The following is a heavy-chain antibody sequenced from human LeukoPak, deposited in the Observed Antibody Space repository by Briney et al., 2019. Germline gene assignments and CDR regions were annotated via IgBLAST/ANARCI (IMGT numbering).Heavy chain of an antibody. CDR3: ASGSSSSCWYPYFEH. J-gene: IGHJ4*02. Sequence: SSETLSLTCTVSGVSISSRGDYWGWIRQPPGRGLEWIGSLYDSGSTYYNAPLKSRVTISVDTSKNQFSLHLDSVTAADTAVYYCASGSSSSCWYPYFEHWGEGALVAVSS. D-gene: IGHD6-19*01. CDR1: GVSISSRGDY. V-gene: IGHV4-39*01. CDR2: LYDSGST.